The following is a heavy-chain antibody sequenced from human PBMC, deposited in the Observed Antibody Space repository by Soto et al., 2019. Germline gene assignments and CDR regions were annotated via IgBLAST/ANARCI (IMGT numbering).Heavy chain of an antibody. D-gene: IGHD1-1*01. V-gene: IGHV3-30-3*01. CDR2: ISYDGSNK. J-gene: IGHJ6*02. Sequence: QVQLVESGGGVVQPGRSLRLSCAASGFTFSSYAMHWVRQAPGKGLEWVAVISYDGSNKYYADSVKGRFTISRDKSKNTLYLQMNSLRAEDTAVYYCASRVGTGTFPDYYYGMDVWGQGTTVTVSS. CDR1: GFTFSSYA. CDR3: ASRVGTGTFPDYYYGMDV.